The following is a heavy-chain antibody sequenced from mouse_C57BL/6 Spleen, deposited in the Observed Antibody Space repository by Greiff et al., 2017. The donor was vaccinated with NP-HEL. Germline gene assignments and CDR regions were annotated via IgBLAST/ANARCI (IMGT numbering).Heavy chain of an antibody. Sequence: VQLQQSGPGLVQPSQSLSITCTVSGFSLTSYGVHWVRQSPGKGLEWLGVIWSGGSTDYNAAFISRLSISKDNSKRQVFFKMNSLQADDTAIYYCARNVRYSNYAVYYFDYWGQGTTLTVSS. CDR1: GFSLTSYG. V-gene: IGHV2-2*01. CDR3: ARNVRYSNYAVYYFDY. J-gene: IGHJ2*01. D-gene: IGHD2-5*01. CDR2: IWSGGST.